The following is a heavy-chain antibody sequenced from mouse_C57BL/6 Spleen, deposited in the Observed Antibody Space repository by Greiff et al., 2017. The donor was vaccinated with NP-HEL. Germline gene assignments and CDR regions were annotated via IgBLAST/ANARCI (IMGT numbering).Heavy chain of an antibody. CDR1: GYTFTSYW. CDR2: IDPSDSYT. Sequence: QVQLQQPGAELVKPGASVKLSCKASGYTFTSYWMQWVKQRPGQGLEWIGEIDPSDSYTNYNQKFKGKATLTVDTSSSTAYMQLSSLTSEDSAVYYCARSAYLAYWGQGTLVTVSA. J-gene: IGHJ3*01. D-gene: IGHD2-10*01. V-gene: IGHV1-50*01. CDR3: ARSAYLAY.